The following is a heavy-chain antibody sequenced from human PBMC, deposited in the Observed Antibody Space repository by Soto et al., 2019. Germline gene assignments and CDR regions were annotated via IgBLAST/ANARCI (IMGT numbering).Heavy chain of an antibody. CDR1: GFTFSDYY. D-gene: IGHD3-3*01. V-gene: IGHV3-11*06. CDR2: ISSSSSYT. Sequence: PGGSLRLSCAASGFTFSDYYMSWIRQAPGKGLEWVSYISSSSSYTNYADSVKGRFTISRDNAKNSLYLQMNSLRAEDTAVYYCAKVPREYTIFGVVISFDYWGQGTLVTVSS. CDR3: AKVPREYTIFGVVISFDY. J-gene: IGHJ4*02.